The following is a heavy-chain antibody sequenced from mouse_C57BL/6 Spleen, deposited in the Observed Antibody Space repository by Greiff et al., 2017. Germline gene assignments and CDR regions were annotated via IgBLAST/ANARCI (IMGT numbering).Heavy chain of an antibody. CDR2: ISYDGSN. V-gene: IGHV3-6*01. Sequence: EVQLQQSGPGLVKPSQSLSLTCSVTGYSITSGYYWNWIRQFPGNKLEWMGYISYDGSNNYNPSLKNRISITRDTSKNQFFLKLNSVTTEYTATYYCARGDYDGAMDYWCQGTSVTVSS. CDR1: GYSITSGYY. CDR3: ARGDYDGAMDY. J-gene: IGHJ4*01. D-gene: IGHD2-4*01.